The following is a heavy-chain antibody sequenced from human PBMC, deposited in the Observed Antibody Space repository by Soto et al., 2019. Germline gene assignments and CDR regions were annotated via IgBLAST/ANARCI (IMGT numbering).Heavy chain of an antibody. CDR3: AGYGDTFDY. V-gene: IGHV4-39*01. J-gene: IGHJ4*02. CDR1: GGSIGSSSYY. D-gene: IGHD3-10*01. CDR2: IYYSGST. Sequence: SETLSLTCTVSGGSIGSSSYYWGWIRQPPGKGLEWIGSIYYSGSTYYNPSLKSRVTISVDTSKNQFSLKLSSVTAADTAVYYCAGYGDTFDYWGQGTLVTVSS.